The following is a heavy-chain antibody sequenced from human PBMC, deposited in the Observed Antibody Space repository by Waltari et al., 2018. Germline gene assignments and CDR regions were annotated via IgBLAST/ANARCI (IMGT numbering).Heavy chain of an antibody. V-gene: IGHV4-4*07. D-gene: IGHD5-18*01. CDR3: ARDGRTAMVALNWFDP. CDR2: IYTSGST. CDR1: GGSISSYY. J-gene: IGHJ5*02. Sequence: QVQLQESGPGLVKPSETLSLTCTVSGGSISSYYWSWIRQPAGKGLEWIGRIYTSGSTNYNPSLKSRVTMSGDTSKNQFSLKLSSVTAADTAVYYCARDGRTAMVALNWFDPWGQGTLVTVSS.